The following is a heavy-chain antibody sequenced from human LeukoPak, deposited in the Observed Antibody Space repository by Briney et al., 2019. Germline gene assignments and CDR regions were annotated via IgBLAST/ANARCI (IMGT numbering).Heavy chain of an antibody. Sequence: GGSLRLSCAASRFTFSSYGMNWVRQAPGKGLEWVSSISSSSSYIYYADSVKGRFTISRDNAKNSLYPQMNSLRAEDTAVYYCARDPIHLYGDGESYYYGMDVWGQGTAVTVSS. J-gene: IGHJ6*02. V-gene: IGHV3-21*01. CDR3: ARDPIHLYGDGESYYYGMDV. CDR2: ISSSSSYI. CDR1: RFTFSSYG. D-gene: IGHD4-17*01.